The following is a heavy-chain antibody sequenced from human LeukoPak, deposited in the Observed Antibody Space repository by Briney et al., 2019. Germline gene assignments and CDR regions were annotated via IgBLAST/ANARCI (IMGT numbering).Heavy chain of an antibody. Sequence: GGSLRLSRAASGFTVSSNYMSWVRQAPGKGLEWVSVIYTSGSTSYADSVKGRFTVSRDNSKNTLYLQMNSLRAEDTAVYYCASQVWGYSYGYVHYWGQGTLVTVSS. J-gene: IGHJ4*02. V-gene: IGHV3-53*01. CDR1: GFTVSSNY. D-gene: IGHD5-18*01. CDR3: ASQVWGYSYGYVHY. CDR2: IYTSGST.